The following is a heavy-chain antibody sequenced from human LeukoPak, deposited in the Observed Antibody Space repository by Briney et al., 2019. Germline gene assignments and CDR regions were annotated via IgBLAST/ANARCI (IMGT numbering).Heavy chain of an antibody. CDR2: IYSGGST. CDR3: ATRVSTSRSFDY. V-gene: IGHV3-53*01. J-gene: IGHJ4*02. CDR1: GFIVSNNY. Sequence: PGGSLRLSCAPSGFIVSNNYMTWVRQAPGEGLEWVSVIYSGGSTYYADSVKGRFTISRDNSKNTLYLQMNSLRAEDTAVYYCATRVSTSRSFDYWGQGTLVTVSS.